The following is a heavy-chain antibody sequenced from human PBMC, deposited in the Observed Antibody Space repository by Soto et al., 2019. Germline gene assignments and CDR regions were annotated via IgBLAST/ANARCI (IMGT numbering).Heavy chain of an antibody. J-gene: IGHJ5*01. CDR2: LYYSWTT. D-gene: IGHD5-18*01. CDR1: GDAVTSCNYY. Sequence: SETLSHTCTVSGDAVTSCNYYLSWSRHPPWKGLEWSGYLYYSWTTNYSASLKSRVTLSLDTSNNQFSLKLSSVADADTAVYYCARSRVDTSMIYWFDTWGQGTGVTVPS. CDR3: ARSRVDTSMIYWFDT. V-gene: IGHV4-61*01.